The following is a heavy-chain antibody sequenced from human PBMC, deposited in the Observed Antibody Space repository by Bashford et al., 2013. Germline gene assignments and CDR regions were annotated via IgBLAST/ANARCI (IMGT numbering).Heavy chain of an antibody. CDR2: INTNTGNP. Sequence: ASVKVSCKASGYTFTSYAMNWVRQAPGQGLEWMGWINTNTGNPTYAQGFTGRFVFSLDTSVSTAYLQISSLKAEDTAVYYCARAPNLVDIVASGVGIQYWGQGTLVTVSS. J-gene: IGHJ4*02. V-gene: IGHV7-4-1*02. CDR3: ARAPNLVDIVASGVGIQY. CDR1: GYTFTSYA. D-gene: IGHD5-12*01.